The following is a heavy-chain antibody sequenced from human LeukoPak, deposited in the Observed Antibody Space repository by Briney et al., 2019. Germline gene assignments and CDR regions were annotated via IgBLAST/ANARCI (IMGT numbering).Heavy chain of an antibody. CDR2: ISYDGSNR. D-gene: IGHD3-10*01. Sequence: GGSLRLSCAASGFTFSSYGMHWVRQAPGKGLEWVAVISYDGSNRYYADSVKGRFTISRDNSKNTLYLQMNSLRAEDTAVYYCAREGTGLLWFGEPRFDPWGQGTLVTVSS. V-gene: IGHV3-30*03. CDR3: AREGTGLLWFGEPRFDP. CDR1: GFTFSSYG. J-gene: IGHJ5*02.